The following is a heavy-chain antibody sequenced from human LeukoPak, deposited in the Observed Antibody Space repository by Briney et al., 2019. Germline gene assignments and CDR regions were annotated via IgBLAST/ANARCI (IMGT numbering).Heavy chain of an antibody. Sequence: ASVKVSCKASQYTFVGHYMHGVRQAPGQGLEWMGWINPKSGVTTYAQKFQGRATIPRDRSISTAYMKLSRLSSDDTAVYYCARGRGYSYSWFDPWGQGTLVTVSS. CDR2: INPKSGVT. V-gene: IGHV1-2*02. J-gene: IGHJ5*02. D-gene: IGHD5-18*01. CDR3: ARGRGYSYSWFDP. CDR1: QYTFVGHY.